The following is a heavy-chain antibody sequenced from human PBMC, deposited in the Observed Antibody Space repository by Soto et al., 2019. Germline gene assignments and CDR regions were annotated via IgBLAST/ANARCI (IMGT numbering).Heavy chain of an antibody. CDR1: GYTFTSYD. Sequence: QVQLVQSGAEVKKPGASVKVPCKASGYTFTSYDINWVRQATGQGLEWMGWMNPNTGDTGYAQKFQGRVTMTRNTSISTAYMELSSLRPEDTAVYYCARAKLITVNDAFDIWGQGTMVTVSS. V-gene: IGHV1-8*01. CDR3: ARAKLITVNDAFDI. CDR2: MNPNTGDT. D-gene: IGHD3-22*01. J-gene: IGHJ3*02.